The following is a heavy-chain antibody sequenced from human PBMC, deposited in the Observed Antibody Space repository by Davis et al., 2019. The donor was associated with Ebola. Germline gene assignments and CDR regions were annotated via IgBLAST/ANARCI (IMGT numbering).Heavy chain of an antibody. CDR2: IYPGDSDT. CDR3: ARQNWNSYYYYGMDV. Sequence: GESLKISCKGSGYSFSNFCIGWLRQMPGKGLDWIGIIYPGDSDTRYSPSFQGQVTISADKSISTAYLQWSSLKASDTAMYYCARQNWNSYYYYGMDVWGQGTTVTVSS. D-gene: IGHD1-1*01. V-gene: IGHV5-51*01. J-gene: IGHJ6*02. CDR1: GYSFSNFC.